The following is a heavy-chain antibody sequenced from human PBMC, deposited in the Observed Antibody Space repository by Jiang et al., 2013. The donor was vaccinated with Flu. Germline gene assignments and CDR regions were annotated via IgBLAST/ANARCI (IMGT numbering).Heavy chain of an antibody. J-gene: IGHJ4*02. CDR3: ARSRFTVIGVVTLPDY. CDR2: INADNGNT. Sequence: SGAEVKKPGASVKVSCKASGYTFITSDIHWVRQAPGQRPEWMGWINADNGNTKFSRKSQDRVTITRDTSASTAYMELSSLRSEDTAVYYCARSRFTVIGVVTLPDYWGQGTLVTVSS. V-gene: IGHV1-3*01. D-gene: IGHD3-22*01. CDR1: GYTFITSD.